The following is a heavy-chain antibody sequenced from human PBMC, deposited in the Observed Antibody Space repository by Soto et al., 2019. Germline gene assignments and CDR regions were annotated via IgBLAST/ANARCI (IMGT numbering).Heavy chain of an antibody. Sequence: SVKVSCKASGGTFSSYAISWVRQAPGQGLEWMGGIIPIFGTANYAQKFQGRVTITADESTSTAYMELSSLRSEDTAVYYCARYRYYDSSGYFPFDYWGQGTLVTVSS. J-gene: IGHJ4*02. CDR1: GGTFSSYA. CDR2: IIPIFGTA. V-gene: IGHV1-69*13. D-gene: IGHD3-22*01. CDR3: ARYRYYDSSGYFPFDY.